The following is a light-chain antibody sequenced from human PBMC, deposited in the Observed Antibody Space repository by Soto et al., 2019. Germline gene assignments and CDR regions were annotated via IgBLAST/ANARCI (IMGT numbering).Light chain of an antibody. CDR2: DVS. J-gene: IGLJ1*01. CDR1: SSDVGGYKY. V-gene: IGLV2-11*01. Sequence: QSALTQPRSVSGSPGQSVTISCTGTSSDVGGYKYVSWYLQHPGKAPKLMIYDVSKRPSGVPDRFSGSKSGNTASLTISGLQAEDEADYYCCSYAGSYTYVFGAGTKVTVL. CDR3: CSYAGSYTYV.